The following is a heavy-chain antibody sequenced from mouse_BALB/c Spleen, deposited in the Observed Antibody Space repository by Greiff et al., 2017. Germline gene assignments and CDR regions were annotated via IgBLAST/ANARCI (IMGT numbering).Heavy chain of an antibody. CDR1: GYSITSDYA. D-gene: IGHD2-14*01. CDR2: ISYSGST. Sequence: DVKLQESGPGLVKPSQSLSLTCTVTGYSITSDYAWNWIRQFPGNKLEWMGYISYSGSTSYNPSLKSRISITRDTSKNQFFLQLNSVTTEDTATYYCARRRYDVAMDYWGQGTSVTVSS. V-gene: IGHV3-2*02. J-gene: IGHJ4*01. CDR3: ARRRYDVAMDY.